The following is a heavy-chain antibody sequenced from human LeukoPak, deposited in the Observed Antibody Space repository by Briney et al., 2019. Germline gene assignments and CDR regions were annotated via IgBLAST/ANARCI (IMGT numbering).Heavy chain of an antibody. CDR2: ISAYNGNT. Sequence: GASVTVSCKASGYTFTSYGISWVRQAPGHGLEWMGWISAYNGNTNYAQKLQGRVTMTTDTSTSTAYMELRSLRSDDTAVYYRARDYSQSTWELLPASWGQGTLVTVSS. CDR1: GYTFTSYG. D-gene: IGHD1-26*01. V-gene: IGHV1-18*01. J-gene: IGHJ5*02. CDR3: ARDYSQSTWELLPAS.